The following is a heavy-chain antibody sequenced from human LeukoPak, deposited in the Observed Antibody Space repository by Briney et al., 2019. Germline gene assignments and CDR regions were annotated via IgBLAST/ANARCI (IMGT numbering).Heavy chain of an antibody. CDR3: ARSGGVRGVTYFDY. CDR2: ISGSGGST. CDR1: GFTFSSYA. J-gene: IGHJ4*02. Sequence: GRSLRLSCAASGFTFSSYAMSWVRQAPGKGLEWVSAISGSGGSTYYADSVKGRFTISRDNSKNTLYLQMNSLRAEDTAVYYCARSGGVRGVTYFDYWGQGTLVTVSS. D-gene: IGHD3-10*01. V-gene: IGHV3-23*01.